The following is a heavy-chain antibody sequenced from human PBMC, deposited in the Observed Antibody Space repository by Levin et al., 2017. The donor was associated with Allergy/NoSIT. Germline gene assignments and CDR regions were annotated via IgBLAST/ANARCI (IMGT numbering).Heavy chain of an antibody. D-gene: IGHD1-1*01. Sequence: GESLKISCQGSVYSFTSYWICWVRQMPGKGLEWMGIIYPGDSDTRYSPSFQGQVTISADKSISTAYLQWSSLKASDTAIYYCARRGTRDYYYYMDVWGKGTTVTVSS. CDR3: ARRGTRDYYYYMDV. CDR1: VYSFTSYW. V-gene: IGHV5-51*01. J-gene: IGHJ6*03. CDR2: IYPGDSDT.